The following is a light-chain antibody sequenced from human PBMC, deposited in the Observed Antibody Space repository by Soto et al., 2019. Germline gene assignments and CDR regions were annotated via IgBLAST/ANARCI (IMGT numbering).Light chain of an antibody. CDR1: PSVSSNN. CDR2: GAS. J-gene: IGKJ5*01. V-gene: IGKV3-20*01. CDR3: QLYGISPH. Sequence: EIVVTQSPGTLSFSPGVRATLSFRASPSVSSNNLAWYQQKPGQPHRLIISGASRRATGIPDRFSGSGSGTDFTLTITRLEPEDFAVYYCQLYGISPHFGQGTRLEIK.